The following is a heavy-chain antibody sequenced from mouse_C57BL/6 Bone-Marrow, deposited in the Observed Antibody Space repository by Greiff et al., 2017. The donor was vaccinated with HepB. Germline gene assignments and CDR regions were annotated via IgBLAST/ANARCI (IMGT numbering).Heavy chain of an antibody. CDR2: ISNGGGST. J-gene: IGHJ2*01. CDR3: ARLGFDY. CDR1: GFTFSDYY. Sequence: EVQGVESGGGLVQPGGSLKLSCAASGFTFSDYYMYWVRQTPEKRLEWVAYISNGGGSTYYPDTVKGRFTISRDNAKNTPYMQMSRLKSEDTAMYYCARLGFDYWGQGTTITVSS. V-gene: IGHV5-12*01.